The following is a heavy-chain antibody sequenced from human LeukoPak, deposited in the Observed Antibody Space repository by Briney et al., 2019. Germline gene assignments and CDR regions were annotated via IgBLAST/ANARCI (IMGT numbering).Heavy chain of an antibody. D-gene: IGHD2-15*01. CDR1: GFTFSSYA. V-gene: IGHV3-23*01. Sequence: GRSLRLSCAASGFTFSSYAMTWVRQAPGKGLEWVSAISGSGGSTYYADSVKGRFTISRDNSKNTLYLQMNSLRAEDTAVYYCATSGGSPLRHFDYWGQGTLVTVSS. CDR2: ISGSGGST. CDR3: ATSGGSPLRHFDY. J-gene: IGHJ4*02.